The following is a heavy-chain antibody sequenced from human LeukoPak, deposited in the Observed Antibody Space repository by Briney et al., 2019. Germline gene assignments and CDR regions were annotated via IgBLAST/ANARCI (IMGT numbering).Heavy chain of an antibody. V-gene: IGHV7-4-1*04. CDR3: ARDPGGSGTYYNPYYFDY. D-gene: IGHD3-10*01. CDR1: GYTFTSYA. CDR2: INTNTGNP. J-gene: IGHJ4*02. Sequence: GASVKVSCKASGYTFTSYAMNWVRQAPGQGLEGRGWINTNTGNPTYAQGFTGRFVFSLDTSFSMAYLQISSLRAEDTAVYYCARDPGGSGTYYNPYYFDYWGQGTLVTVSS.